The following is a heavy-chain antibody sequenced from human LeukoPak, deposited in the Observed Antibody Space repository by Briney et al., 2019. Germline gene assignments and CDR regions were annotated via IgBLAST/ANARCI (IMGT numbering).Heavy chain of an antibody. J-gene: IGHJ2*01. D-gene: IGHD3/OR15-3a*01. CDR1: GGSFSGYY. Sequence: NPSETLSLTCAVYGGSFSGYYWSWIRQPPGKGLEWIGEINHSGSTNYNPSLKSRVTISVDTSKNQFSLDLSSVTAADTAVYYCARDSRTERPWYFDLWGRGTLVTVSS. CDR3: ARDSRTERPWYFDL. CDR2: INHSGST. V-gene: IGHV4-34*01.